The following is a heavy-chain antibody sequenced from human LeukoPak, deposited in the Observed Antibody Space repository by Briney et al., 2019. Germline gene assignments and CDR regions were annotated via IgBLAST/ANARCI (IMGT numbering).Heavy chain of an antibody. Sequence: SETLSLTCAVYGGSFSGYYWSWIRQPPGKGLEWIGEINHSGSTNYNPSLKSRVTISVDTSKNQLSLKLSSVTAADTAVYYCARGSNFGDYWPVWGQGTLVTVS. CDR1: GGSFSGYY. J-gene: IGHJ4*02. D-gene: IGHD4-17*01. V-gene: IGHV4-34*01. CDR2: INHSGST. CDR3: ARGSNFGDYWPV.